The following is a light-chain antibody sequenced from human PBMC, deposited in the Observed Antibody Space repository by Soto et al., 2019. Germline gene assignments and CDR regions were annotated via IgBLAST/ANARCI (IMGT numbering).Light chain of an antibody. CDR2: GAS. Sequence: IVVTHSTRTLSLPTGERATLSCRASQSVTTQLAWYQQKPGQAPRLLIHGASSRATGVPDRITGSGSGTDFTLTISSLEPEDFAVYYCQQRSNWPLTFGGGTKVDIK. CDR1: QSVTTQ. V-gene: IGKV3-11*01. J-gene: IGKJ4*02. CDR3: QQRSNWPLT.